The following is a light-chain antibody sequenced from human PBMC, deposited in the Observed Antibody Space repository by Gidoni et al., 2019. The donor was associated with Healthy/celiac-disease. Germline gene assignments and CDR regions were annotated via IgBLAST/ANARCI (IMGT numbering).Light chain of an antibody. CDR2: GAS. CDR1: QSVSSN. J-gene: IGKJ4*01. CDR3: QQYNNWLEVT. V-gene: IGKV3-15*01. Sequence: EIVMTQSPATLSVSPGERATLSCRASQSVSSNLAWYQQKPGQAPRLLIYGASTRATGIPARFSGSGSGTEFTLTISSLQSEDFAVYYCQQYNNWLEVTFGGXTKVEIK.